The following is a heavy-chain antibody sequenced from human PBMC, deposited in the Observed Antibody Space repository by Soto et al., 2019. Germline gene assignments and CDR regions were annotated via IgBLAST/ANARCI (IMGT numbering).Heavy chain of an antibody. V-gene: IGHV1-2*04. Sequence: QVQLEQSGAEMKKPGASVKVSCKASGYTFTDYHIHWVRQAPGQGLEWMGWINPNSGGTKYAQKFQGWVTLTRDTSISTAYMELPRLKSDDTAVYYCARDLPQRVRPPVPTGAMDVWGQGTSVAVS. CDR3: ARDLPQRVRPPVPTGAMDV. CDR2: INPNSGGT. D-gene: IGHD5-12*01. J-gene: IGHJ6*02. CDR1: GYTFTDYH.